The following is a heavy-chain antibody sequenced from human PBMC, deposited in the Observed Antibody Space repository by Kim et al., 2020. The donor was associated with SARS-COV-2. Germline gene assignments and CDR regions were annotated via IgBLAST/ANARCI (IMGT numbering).Heavy chain of an antibody. J-gene: IGHJ4*02. CDR3: ARAPTRL. D-gene: IGHD4-17*01. V-gene: IGHV3-21*01. Sequence: SSSYIYYADSVKGRFTISRDNAKNSLYLQMNSLSAEDTAVYYCARAPTRLWGQGTLVTVSS. CDR2: SSSYI.